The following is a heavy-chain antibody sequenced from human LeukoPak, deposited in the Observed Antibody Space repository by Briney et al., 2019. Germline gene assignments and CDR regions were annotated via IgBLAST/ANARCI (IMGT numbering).Heavy chain of an antibody. CDR2: INAANGNT. CDR3: ARGTGSGSYLIDY. V-gene: IGHV1-3*01. D-gene: IGHD1-26*01. Sequence: ASVKVSCRASGYTFTNYAMHWVRQAPGQRLEWMGLINAANGNTTHSQKFQGRFTITRDTSASTDDMELSSLRSEDTAVYYCARGTGSGSYLIDYWGQGTLVTVSS. CDR1: GYTFTNYA. J-gene: IGHJ4*02.